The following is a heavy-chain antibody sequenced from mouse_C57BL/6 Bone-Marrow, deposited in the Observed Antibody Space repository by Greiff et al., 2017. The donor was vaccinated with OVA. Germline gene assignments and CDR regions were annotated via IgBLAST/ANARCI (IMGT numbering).Heavy chain of an antibody. CDR1: GYTFTSYG. CDR3: ARSNGGFSAWFAY. CDR2: IYPRSGNT. Sequence: QVQLQQSGAELARPGASVKLSCKASGYTFTSYGISWVKQRTGQGLEWIGEIYPRSGNTYYNEKFKGKATLTADKSSSTAYMELRSLTSEDSAVYFCARSNGGFSAWFAYWGQGTLVTVSA. D-gene: IGHD4-1*01. J-gene: IGHJ3*01. V-gene: IGHV1-81*01.